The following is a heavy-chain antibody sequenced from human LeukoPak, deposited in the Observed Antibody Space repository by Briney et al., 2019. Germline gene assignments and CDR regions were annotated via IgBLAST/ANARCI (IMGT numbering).Heavy chain of an antibody. V-gene: IGHV1-18*01. Sequence: ASVKVSCKASNYTFTSYGISWVRQAPGQGLEWMAWINAYNGDTNYAQKLQGRVTLTTDTSTSTAYMELRSLRSDDAAVYYCARDGSGVWFDYWGQGTLVTVSS. CDR1: NYTFTSYG. CDR3: ARDGSGVWFDY. D-gene: IGHD3-10*01. J-gene: IGHJ4*02. CDR2: INAYNGDT.